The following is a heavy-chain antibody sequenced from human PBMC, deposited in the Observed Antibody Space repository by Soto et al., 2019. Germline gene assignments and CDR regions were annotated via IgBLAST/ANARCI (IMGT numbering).Heavy chain of an antibody. CDR1: GFTFSTYA. V-gene: IGHV3-23*01. D-gene: IGHD2-15*01. Sequence: GGSLRLSCAASGFTFSTYAMAWVRQAPGKGLEWVSAISGSGGSAYYADSVKGRFTISRDNSKNTLYLQMNSLRAEDTAVYYCAKGVPRILYYFDYWGQGTLVTVSS. CDR3: AKGVPRILYYFDY. CDR2: ISGSGGSA. J-gene: IGHJ4*02.